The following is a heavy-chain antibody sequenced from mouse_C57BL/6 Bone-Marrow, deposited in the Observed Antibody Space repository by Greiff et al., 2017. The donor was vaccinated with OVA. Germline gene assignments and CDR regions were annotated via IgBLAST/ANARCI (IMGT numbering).Heavy chain of an antibody. Sequence: QVQLKQPGAELVMPGASVKLSCKASGYTFTSYWMHWVKQRPGQGLEWIGEIDPSDSYTNYNQKFKGKSTLTVDKSSSTAYMQLSSLTSEDSAVSYGARVFYGSAYWYFAVWGTGTPVTVSA. D-gene: IGHD1-1*01. CDR3: ARVFYGSAYWYFAV. CDR1: GYTFTSYW. J-gene: IGHJ1*03. CDR2: IDPSDSYT. V-gene: IGHV1-69*01.